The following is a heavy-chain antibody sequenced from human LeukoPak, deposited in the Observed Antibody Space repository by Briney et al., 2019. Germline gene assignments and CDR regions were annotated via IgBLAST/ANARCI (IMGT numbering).Heavy chain of an antibody. V-gene: IGHV4-34*01. D-gene: IGHD6-13*01. Sequence: SETLSLTCAVYGGSFSGYYWSWIRQPPGKGLEWIGEINHSGSTNYNPSLKSRVTISVDTSKNQFSLKLSSVTAADMAVYYCARGYSSSNFDYWGQGTLVTVSS. CDR1: GGSFSGYY. CDR2: INHSGST. J-gene: IGHJ4*02. CDR3: ARGYSSSNFDY.